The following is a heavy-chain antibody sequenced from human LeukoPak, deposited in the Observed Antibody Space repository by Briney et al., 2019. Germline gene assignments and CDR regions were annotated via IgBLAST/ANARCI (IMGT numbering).Heavy chain of an antibody. V-gene: IGHV3-74*01. D-gene: IGHD2-21*01. CDR2: INTDGSST. Sequence: GGSLRLSCAASGFTFSSYWMHWVRQAPGKGLVWVSRINTDGSSTSYADSVKGRFTISRDNAKNTLYLQMNSLRAEDTAVYYCARTVVVVSPFDYWGQGTLVTVSS. CDR3: ARTVVVVSPFDY. J-gene: IGHJ4*02. CDR1: GFTFSSYW.